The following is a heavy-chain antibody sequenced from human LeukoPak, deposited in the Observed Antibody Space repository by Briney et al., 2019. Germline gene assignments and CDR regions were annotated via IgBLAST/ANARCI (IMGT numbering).Heavy chain of an antibody. CDR2: IFYSGST. V-gene: IGHV4-59*08. CDR3: ARHSSTYLGYYYGMDV. Sequence: SETLSLTCTVSGGSISSYYWSWFRQPPGKGLEWIGYIFYSGSTNYNPSLKSRVTISVDTSKNQFSLKLTSVTAADTAVYYCARHSSTYLGYYYGMDVWGQGTTVTVSS. J-gene: IGHJ6*02. D-gene: IGHD3-10*01. CDR1: GGSISSYY.